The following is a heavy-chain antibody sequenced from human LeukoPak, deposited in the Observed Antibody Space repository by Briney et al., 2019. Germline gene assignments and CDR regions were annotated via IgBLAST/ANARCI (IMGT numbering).Heavy chain of an antibody. Sequence: ASVKVSCKASGGTFSSYTISWVRQAPGQGLEWMGWIIPILGIANYAQKFQGRVTITADKSTSTAYMELSSLRSEDTAVYYCARVLTAAISGWFDPWGQGTLVTVSS. V-gene: IGHV1-69*10. D-gene: IGHD2-2*02. CDR1: GGTFSSYT. CDR2: IIPILGIA. J-gene: IGHJ5*02. CDR3: ARVLTAAISGWFDP.